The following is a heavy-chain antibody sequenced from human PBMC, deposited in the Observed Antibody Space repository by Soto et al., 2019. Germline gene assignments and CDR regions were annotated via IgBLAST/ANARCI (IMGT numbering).Heavy chain of an antibody. J-gene: IGHJ3*02. CDR2: ISSSSSTI. CDR3: ARDRSGTIYGGNSVDAFDI. CDR1: GFTFSSYS. V-gene: IGHV3-48*02. D-gene: IGHD1-1*01. Sequence: EVQLVESGGGLVQPGGSLRLSCAASGFTFSSYSMNWVRQAPGKGLEWVSYISSSSSTIYYADSVKGRFTISRDNAKNSLYLRMNSLRDEETAVYYCARDRSGTIYGGNSVDAFDIWGQGTMVTVSS.